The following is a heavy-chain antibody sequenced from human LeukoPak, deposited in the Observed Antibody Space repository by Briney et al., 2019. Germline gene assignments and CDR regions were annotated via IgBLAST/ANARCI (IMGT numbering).Heavy chain of an antibody. Sequence: SETLSLTCTVSGGSISSSSYYWGWIRQPPGKGLEWIGSIYYSGSTYYNPSLKSRVTISVDTSKNQFSLKLSSVTAADTAVYYCARHRWVYHSSRPDYIDVWGKGTTVIISS. CDR2: IYYSGST. D-gene: IGHD2-8*01. CDR3: ARHRWVYHSSRPDYIDV. CDR1: GGSISSSSYY. V-gene: IGHV4-39*01. J-gene: IGHJ6*03.